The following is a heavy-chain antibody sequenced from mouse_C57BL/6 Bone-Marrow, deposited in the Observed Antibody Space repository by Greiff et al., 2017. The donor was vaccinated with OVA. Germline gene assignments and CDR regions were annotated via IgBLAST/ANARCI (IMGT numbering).Heavy chain of an antibody. CDR1: GFSLTSYG. V-gene: IGHV2-6*01. Sequence: QVQLQQSGPGLVAPSQSLSITCTVSGFSLTSYGVDWVRQSPGKGLEWLGVIWGVGSTNYNSALKSRLSISKDNSKSQVFLKMNSLQTDDTAMYYCASGGSNYVEFAYWGQGTLVTVSA. CDR2: IWGVGST. J-gene: IGHJ3*01. D-gene: IGHD2-5*01. CDR3: ASGGSNYVEFAY.